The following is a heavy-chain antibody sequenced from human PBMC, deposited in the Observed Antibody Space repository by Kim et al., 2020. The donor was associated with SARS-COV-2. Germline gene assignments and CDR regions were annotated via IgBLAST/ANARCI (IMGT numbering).Heavy chain of an antibody. CDR2: INHSGST. V-gene: IGHV4-34*01. CDR3: ARGGQRYYDYIWGSYRYDY. J-gene: IGHJ4*02. Sequence: SETLSLTCAVYGGSFSGYYWSWIRQPPGKGLEWIGEINHSGSTNYNPSLKSRVTISVDTSKNQFSLKLSSVTAADTAVYYCARGGQRYYDYIWGSYRYDYWGQGTLVTVSS. CDR1: GGSFSGYY. D-gene: IGHD3-16*02.